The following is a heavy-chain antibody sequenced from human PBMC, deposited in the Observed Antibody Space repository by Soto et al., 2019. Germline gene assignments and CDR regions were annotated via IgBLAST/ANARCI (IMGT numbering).Heavy chain of an antibody. D-gene: IGHD2-15*01. CDR2: IYYSGST. CDR1: GGSISSGGYY. V-gene: IGHV4-31*03. Sequence: QVQLQESGPGLVKPSQTLSLTCTVSGGSISSGGYYWSWIRQHPGKGLEWIGYIYYSGSTYYNPSLKRRVTISVDTSKNQFPLKLSSVTAADTAVYYCARDRGVAVVAATRAYCYYGMDVWGQGTTVTVSS. CDR3: ARDRGVAVVAATRAYCYYGMDV. J-gene: IGHJ6*02.